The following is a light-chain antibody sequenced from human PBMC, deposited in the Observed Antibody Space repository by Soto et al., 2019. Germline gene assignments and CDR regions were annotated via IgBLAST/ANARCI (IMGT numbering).Light chain of an antibody. CDR1: SSDVGSYNL. CDR2: EVI. CDR3: CSSANHRDVV. Sequence: QSALTQPASVSGSPGQSITISCTGTSSDVGSYNLVSWYQQHPGKAPKIMIYEVIKRPSRVSDRFSSSKSGNTASLTISGIQAEDEADHYCCSSANHRDVVFGGGTKLTVL. V-gene: IGLV2-23*02. J-gene: IGLJ2*01.